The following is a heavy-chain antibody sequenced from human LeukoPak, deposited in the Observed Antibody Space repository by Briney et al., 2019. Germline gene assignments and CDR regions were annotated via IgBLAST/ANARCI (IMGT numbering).Heavy chain of an antibody. Sequence: SETLSLTCTVSGGSISSYYWSWIRQPPGKGLEWIGYIYYSGSTNCNPSLKSRVTISVDTSKNQFSLKLSSVTAADTAVYYCASAAYYDFWSGYFGYWGQGTLVTVSS. CDR2: IYYSGST. D-gene: IGHD3-3*01. CDR1: GGSISSYY. CDR3: ASAAYYDFWSGYFGY. V-gene: IGHV4-59*01. J-gene: IGHJ4*02.